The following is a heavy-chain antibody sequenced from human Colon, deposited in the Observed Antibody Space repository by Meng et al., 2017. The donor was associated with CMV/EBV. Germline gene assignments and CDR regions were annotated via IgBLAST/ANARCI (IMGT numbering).Heavy chain of an antibody. CDR1: GFTFDDYA. CDR3: TKDNDRFGDLGTKNAMDV. CDR2: ISWNRDNV. D-gene: IGHD3-10*01. Sequence: SCAASGFTFDDYAMHWVRQAPGKGLEWVSSISWNRDNVGYAVSVKGRFTISRDNAKNSLYLQMNSLRVEDMALYYCTKDNDRFGDLGTKNAMDVWGQGTTVTVSS. V-gene: IGHV3-9*03. J-gene: IGHJ6*02.